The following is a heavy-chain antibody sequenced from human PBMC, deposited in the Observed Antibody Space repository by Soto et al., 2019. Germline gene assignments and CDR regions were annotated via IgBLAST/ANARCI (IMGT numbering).Heavy chain of an antibody. V-gene: IGHV3-48*02. J-gene: IGHJ3*02. CDR2: ISSSSSTK. D-gene: IGHD3-22*01. CDR3: ITHYYDSSGVGAFDI. CDR1: GFTFSSYS. Sequence: PGGSLRLSCAASGFTFSSYSMNWVRQAPGKGLEWVSYISSSSSTKYYADSVKGRFTISRDNAKNSLYLQMNSLRDEDTAVYYCITHYYDSSGVGAFDIWGQGTMVTVSS.